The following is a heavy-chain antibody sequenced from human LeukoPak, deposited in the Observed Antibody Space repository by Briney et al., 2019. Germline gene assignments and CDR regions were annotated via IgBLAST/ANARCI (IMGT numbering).Heavy chain of an antibody. J-gene: IGHJ4*01. CDR3: ARDGTAAGLYFDL. Sequence: GGSLRLSCAVSGFTFSSYWMNWVRQAPGKGLEWVASIKQDGGEKSYVDSVKGRFTISRDNAKNTLYLQMSSLRAEDTAVYYCARDGTAAGLYFDLWGQGTLVTVSS. CDR1: GFTFSSYW. D-gene: IGHD6-13*01. CDR2: IKQDGGEK. V-gene: IGHV3-7*01.